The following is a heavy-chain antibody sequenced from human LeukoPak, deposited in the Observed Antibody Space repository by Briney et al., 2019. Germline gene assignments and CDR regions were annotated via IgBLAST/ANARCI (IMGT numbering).Heavy chain of an antibody. D-gene: IGHD5-12*01. CDR2: INPNSGGT. CDR3: ARAGSGLLLDAFDI. CDR1: GYTFTSYG. Sequence: GASVKVSCKASGYTFTSYGISLVRQAPGQGLEWMGWINPNSGGTNYAQKFQGWVTMTRDTSISTAYMELSRLRSDDTAVYYCARAGSGLLLDAFDIWGQGTMVTVSS. J-gene: IGHJ3*02. V-gene: IGHV1-2*04.